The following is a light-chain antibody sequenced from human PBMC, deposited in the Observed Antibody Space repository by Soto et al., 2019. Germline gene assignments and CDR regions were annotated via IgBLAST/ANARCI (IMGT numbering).Light chain of an antibody. CDR2: AAS. CDR1: QIISIY. J-gene: IGKJ1*01. CDR3: QESYNTLSWT. Sequence: DIQLTQSPSSLSASVGDRVTITCRASQIISIYLNWYQQKPGKAPKLLIYAASSLQSGVPSRFSGSGSGTDFTFTISGMQPEDFATYYCQESYNTLSWTFGQGTKVDIK. V-gene: IGKV1-39*01.